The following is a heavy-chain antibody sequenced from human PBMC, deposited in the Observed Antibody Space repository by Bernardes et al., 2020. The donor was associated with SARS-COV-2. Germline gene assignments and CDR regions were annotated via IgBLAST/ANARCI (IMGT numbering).Heavy chain of an antibody. V-gene: IGHV3-23*01. CDR2: ISGSGDT. CDR3: ARDWESGNYFPDY. CDR1: GFSFSNYA. Sequence: GGSLRLSCAASGFSFSNYAMTWFRQSPGNGLEWVSSISGSGDTHYTDSVKGRFTISRDNSKNTLYLQMNSLGADDTAIYYCARDWESGNYFPDYWGQGTLVTVSS. J-gene: IGHJ4*02. D-gene: IGHD1-26*01.